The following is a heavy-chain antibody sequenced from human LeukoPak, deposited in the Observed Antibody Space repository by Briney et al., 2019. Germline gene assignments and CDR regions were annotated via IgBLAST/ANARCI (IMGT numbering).Heavy chain of an antibody. J-gene: IGHJ5*02. V-gene: IGHV4-59*08. Sequence: SETLSLTCTVSGGSISSYYWSWIRQPPGKGLEWIGYIYYSGSTNYNPSLKSRVTISVDTSKNQFSLKLSSVTAADTAVYYCARRRAARGINWFDPWGQGTLVTVSS. CDR2: IYYSGST. CDR1: GGSISSYY. CDR3: ARRRAARGINWFDP. D-gene: IGHD6-13*01.